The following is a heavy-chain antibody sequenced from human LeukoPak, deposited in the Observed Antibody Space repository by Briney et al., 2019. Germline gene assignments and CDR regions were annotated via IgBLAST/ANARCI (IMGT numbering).Heavy chain of an antibody. CDR1: GGSISSYY. J-gene: IGHJ6*03. CDR3: ARVLGGYYGYYYYYMDV. D-gene: IGHD3-22*01. Sequence: PSETLSLTCTVSGGSISSYYWSWIRQPPGKGLEWIGYIYYSGSTNYNPSHKSRVTISVDTSKTQFSLKLSSVPAADTAVYYCARVLGGYYGYYYYYMDVWGKGTTVTVSS. CDR2: IYYSGST. V-gene: IGHV4-59*01.